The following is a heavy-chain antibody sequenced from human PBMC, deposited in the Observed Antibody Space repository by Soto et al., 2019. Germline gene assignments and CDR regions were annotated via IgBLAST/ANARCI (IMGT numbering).Heavy chain of an antibody. CDR2: ISWNSGSI. D-gene: IGHD3-9*01. J-gene: IGHJ6*03. Sequence: EVQLVESGGGLVQPGRSLRLSCAASGFTFDDYAMHWVRQAPGKGLEWVSGISWNSGSIGYADSVKGRFTISRDNAKNSLYLQMNSLRAEDMALYYCAKDMYYDILTGYRGSGYMDVWGKGTTVTVSS. CDR3: AKDMYYDILTGYRGSGYMDV. CDR1: GFTFDDYA. V-gene: IGHV3-9*03.